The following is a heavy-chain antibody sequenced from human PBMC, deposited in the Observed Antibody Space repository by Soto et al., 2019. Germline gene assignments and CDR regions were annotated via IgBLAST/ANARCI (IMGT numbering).Heavy chain of an antibody. CDR2: ISGSGRNT. CDR3: AKDLNGSGSFTSYYHYGMDV. J-gene: IGHJ6*02. D-gene: IGHD3-10*01. Sequence: EVQMLESGGGLVHPGGSLRLSCAASGFTFSNYAMNWVRQAPGKGLEWVSSISGSGRNTYYADSVKGRLTISRDSSKNTLYLQMNSLRVEDTGVNYCAKDLNGSGSFTSYYHYGMDVWGQGTTVTVSS. V-gene: IGHV3-23*01. CDR1: GFTFSNYA.